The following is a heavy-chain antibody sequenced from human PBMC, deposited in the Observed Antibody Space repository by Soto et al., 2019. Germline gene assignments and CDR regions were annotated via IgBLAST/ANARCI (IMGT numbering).Heavy chain of an antibody. CDR3: AKEGPYDHGDSRVYYYGVDV. Sequence: EEQLLESGGGLVQPGGSLRLSCAASGFTFTTYAMTWVRQAPGRGLEWVSGSSASGADTYYADSVKGRFTVSRDNSKNTLYLQMNSLRADDTAIYYCAKEGPYDHGDSRVYYYGVDVWGRGTTVTVSS. J-gene: IGHJ6*02. CDR1: GFTFTTYA. V-gene: IGHV3-23*01. CDR2: SSASGADT. D-gene: IGHD4-17*01.